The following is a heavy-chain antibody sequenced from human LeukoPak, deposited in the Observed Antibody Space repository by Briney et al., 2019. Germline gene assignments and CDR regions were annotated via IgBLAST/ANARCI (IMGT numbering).Heavy chain of an antibody. CDR3: ARVRYRLAETYIDY. D-gene: IGHD3-16*01. V-gene: IGHV1-2*02. CDR2: INPNSGDT. CDR1: GYIFTGYY. J-gene: IGHJ4*02. Sequence: ASVKVSCKASGYIFTGYYMHWVRQAPGQGLEWMGRINPNSGDTNYAQKFQGRVTMTRDTSISTACMELSRLRSDDTAAYYCARVRYRLAETYIDYWGQGTLVTVSS.